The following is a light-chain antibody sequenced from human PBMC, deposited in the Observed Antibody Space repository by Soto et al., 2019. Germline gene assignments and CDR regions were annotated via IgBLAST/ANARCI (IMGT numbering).Light chain of an antibody. CDR1: QSVNSNY. CDR3: QQYGSPLT. CDR2: GAS. J-gene: IGKJ1*01. Sequence: EIVLTQSPGTLSLSPGERATLSCRASQSVNSNYLAWYQQKPGQAPRLLIYGASSRATGIPDRFSGSGSGTDFTLTINRLEPEDFAVYYCQQYGSPLTFGQGTKVEIK. V-gene: IGKV3-20*01.